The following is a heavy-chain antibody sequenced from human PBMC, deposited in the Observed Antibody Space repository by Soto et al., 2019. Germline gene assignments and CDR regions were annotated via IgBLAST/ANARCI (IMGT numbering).Heavy chain of an antibody. V-gene: IGHV3-30*18. CDR3: AKDDLTYLGYCSGGSCKYYYYGMDV. CDR1: GFTFSSYG. D-gene: IGHD2-15*01. Sequence: QVQLVESGGGVVQPGRSLRLSCAASGFTFSSYGMHWVRQAPGKGLEWVAVISYDGSNKYYADSVKGRFTISRDNSKNTLYLQMNSLRAEDTAVYYCAKDDLTYLGYCSGGSCKYYYYGMDVWGQGTTVTVSS. J-gene: IGHJ6*02. CDR2: ISYDGSNK.